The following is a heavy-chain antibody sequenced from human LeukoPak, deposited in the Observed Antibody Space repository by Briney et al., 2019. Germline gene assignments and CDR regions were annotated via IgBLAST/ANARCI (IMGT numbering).Heavy chain of an antibody. J-gene: IGHJ4*02. Sequence: GCLRLSCAASGFSLSVYWIHWVRQAPGKGPVWVSRIKTDGSITDYASFVKGRFTISRNNAKNTTYLPMNSLRAEDTAVDYLVRDFRFLGDYWGQGNLVTVSS. CDR1: GFSLSVYW. CDR3: VRDFRFLGDY. V-gene: IGHV3-74*01. CDR2: IKTDGSIT. D-gene: IGHD3-3*01.